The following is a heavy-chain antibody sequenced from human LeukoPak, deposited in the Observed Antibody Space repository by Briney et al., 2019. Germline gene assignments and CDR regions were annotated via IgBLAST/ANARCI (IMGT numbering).Heavy chain of an antibody. CDR2: IYYSGSS. D-gene: IGHD3-10*01. V-gene: IGHV4-59*01. CDR1: GGSISGYH. CDR3: ARGNGASGSYYPFDY. J-gene: IGHJ4*02. Sequence: PSETLSLTCNVSGGSISGYHWSWIRQPPGKGLEWLGYIYYSGSSNYNPSLKSRVTMSADTSKNQFSLKLSSVTAADTAVYYCARGNGASGSYYPFDYWGQGTLVTVSS.